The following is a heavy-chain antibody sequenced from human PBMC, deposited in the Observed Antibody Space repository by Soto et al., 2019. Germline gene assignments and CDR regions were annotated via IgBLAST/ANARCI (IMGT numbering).Heavy chain of an antibody. CDR3: ARGRYQLLSDYYYYGMDV. D-gene: IGHD2-2*01. Sequence: SETLSLTCTVSGGSISSYYWSWIRQPPGKGLEWIGYIYYSGSTNYNPSLKSRVTISVDTSKNQFSLKLSSVTAADTAVYYCARGRYQLLSDYYYYGMDVWGQGTTVTVSS. CDR2: IYYSGST. V-gene: IGHV4-59*01. CDR1: GGSISSYY. J-gene: IGHJ6*02.